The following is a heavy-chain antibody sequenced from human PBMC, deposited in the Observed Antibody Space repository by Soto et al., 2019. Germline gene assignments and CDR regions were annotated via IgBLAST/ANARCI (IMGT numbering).Heavy chain of an antibody. Sequence: PGGSLRLSCAASWFTFTRYSMNWVRQAPGKGLEWVSSISSTTNYIYYGDSMKGRFTISRDNAKNSPYLEMNSLRAEETAVYYCARESEDLTSTFDYWRQGTLVTV. CDR3: ARESEDLTSTFDY. V-gene: IGHV3-21*06. CDR2: ISSTTNYI. CDR1: WFTFTRYS. J-gene: IGHJ4*02.